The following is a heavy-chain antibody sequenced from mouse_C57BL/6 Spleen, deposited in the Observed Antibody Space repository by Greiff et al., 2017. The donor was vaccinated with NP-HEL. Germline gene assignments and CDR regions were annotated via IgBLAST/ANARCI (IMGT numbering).Heavy chain of an antibody. Sequence: VQVVESDAELVKPGASVKISCKVSGYTFTDHTIHWMKQRPEQGLEWIGYIYPRDGSTKYNEKFKGKATLTADKSSSTAYMQLNSLTSEDSAVYFCARDEYYGSSYDYWGQGTTLTVSS. CDR3: ARDEYYGSSYDY. V-gene: IGHV1-78*01. D-gene: IGHD1-1*01. CDR2: IYPRDGST. J-gene: IGHJ2*01. CDR1: GYTFTDHT.